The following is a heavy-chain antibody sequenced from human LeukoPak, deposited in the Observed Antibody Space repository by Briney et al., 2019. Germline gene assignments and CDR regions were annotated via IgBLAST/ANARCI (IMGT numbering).Heavy chain of an antibody. CDR3: ARDRGQYSSGWYLDY. V-gene: IGHV4-39*07. D-gene: IGHD6-19*01. CDR1: GGSISSSSYY. Sequence: SETLSLTCTVSGGSISSSSYYWGWLRQPPGKGLEWIGSIYYSGSTYYNPSLKSRVTISVDTSKNQFSLKLSSVTAADTAVYYCARDRGQYSSGWYLDYWGQGTLVTVSS. J-gene: IGHJ4*02. CDR2: IYYSGST.